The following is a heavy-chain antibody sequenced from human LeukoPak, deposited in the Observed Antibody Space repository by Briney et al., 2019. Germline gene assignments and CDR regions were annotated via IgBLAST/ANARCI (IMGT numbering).Heavy chain of an antibody. V-gene: IGHV1-69*13. D-gene: IGHD2-8*01. Sequence: ASVKVSCKASGGTFSSYAISWVRQAPGQGLEWMGGIIPIFGTANYAQKFQGRVTITADESTSTAYMELSSLRSEDTAVYYCARSYCTKGVCYRWIDPWGQGTLVTVSS. CDR1: GGTFSSYA. J-gene: IGHJ5*02. CDR3: ARSYCTKGVCYRWIDP. CDR2: IIPIFGTA.